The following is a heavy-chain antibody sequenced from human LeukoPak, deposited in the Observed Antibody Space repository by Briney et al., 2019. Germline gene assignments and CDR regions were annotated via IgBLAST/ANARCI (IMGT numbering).Heavy chain of an antibody. CDR1: GLTFSGYW. D-gene: IGHD2-21*01. J-gene: IGHJ4*02. V-gene: IGHV3-7*05. Sequence: PWGSLRLSCAASGLTFSGYWMTWVRQAPGKGLEYVVDIKEDGSEKYYVDSMKGRFTISRDNTKNSLYLQMSSLRGDDTAVYYCVRDCGFHTFDYWGQGTLVTVSS. CDR2: IKEDGSEK. CDR3: VRDCGFHTFDY.